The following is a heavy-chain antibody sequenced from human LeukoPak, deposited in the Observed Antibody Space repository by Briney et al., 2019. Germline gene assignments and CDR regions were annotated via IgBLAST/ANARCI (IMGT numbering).Heavy chain of an antibody. CDR2: INRDGSGT. CDR3: ATNPSSGWYFDY. J-gene: IGHJ4*02. CDR1: GFTFSSYW. D-gene: IGHD6-19*01. Sequence: GGSLRLSCAASGFTFSSYWMHWVRQAPGKGLVWVSRINRDGSGTTYADFVKGRFTISRDNAKNTLYLQMNSLRAEDTAVYYCATNPSSGWYFDYWGQGTLVTVSS. V-gene: IGHV3-74*01.